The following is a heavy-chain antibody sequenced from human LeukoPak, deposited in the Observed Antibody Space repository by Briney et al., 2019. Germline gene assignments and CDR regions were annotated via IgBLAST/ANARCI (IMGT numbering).Heavy chain of an antibody. D-gene: IGHD3-10*01. J-gene: IGHJ5*02. CDR2: IYYSGST. CDR3: ARDPRGWFDP. Sequence: SETLSLTCTVSGGSISSYYWSWIRQPPGMGLEWIGYIYYSGSTNYNPSLKSRVTISVDTSKNQFSLKLSSVTAADTAVYYCARDPRGWFDPWGQGTLVTVSS. CDR1: GGSISSYY. V-gene: IGHV4-59*12.